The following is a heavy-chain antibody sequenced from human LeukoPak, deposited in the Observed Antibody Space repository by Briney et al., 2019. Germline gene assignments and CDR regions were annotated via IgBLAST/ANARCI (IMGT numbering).Heavy chain of an antibody. CDR3: AHRQEGLDAFDI. V-gene: IGHV2-5*01. CDR2: IYWNDDK. J-gene: IGHJ3*02. D-gene: IGHD3/OR15-3a*01. Sequence: SGPTLVNPTQTLTLTCTFSGFSLSTSGVGVGWIRQPPGKALEWLALIYWNDDKRYSPSLKSRLTIAKDTSKNQVVLTMTNMDPVDTATYYCAHRQEGLDAFDIWGQGTMVTVSS. CDR1: GFSLSTSGVG.